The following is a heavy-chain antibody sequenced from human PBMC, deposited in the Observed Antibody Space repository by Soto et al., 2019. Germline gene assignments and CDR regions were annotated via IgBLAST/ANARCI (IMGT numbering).Heavy chain of an antibody. CDR2: IIPIVGIT. CDR3: ARDDGLAYCGGDCYS. J-gene: IGHJ4*02. Sequence: QVQLVQSGAEVKKPGSSVKVSCKASGGTFSSYTISWVRQAPGQGLEWMVRIIPIVGITKYAQKFQGRVTITADKSTSTAYMELSSLRSEDTAVYYCARDDGLAYCGGDCYSWGQGTLVTVSS. D-gene: IGHD2-21*02. CDR1: GGTFSSYT. V-gene: IGHV1-69*02.